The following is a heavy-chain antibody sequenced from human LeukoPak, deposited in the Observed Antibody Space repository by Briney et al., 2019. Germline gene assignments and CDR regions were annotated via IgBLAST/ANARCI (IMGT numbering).Heavy chain of an antibody. CDR2: IYHSGST. J-gene: IGHJ4*02. D-gene: IGHD2-21*01. Sequence: PSETLSLTCTVSGYSISSGYYWGWIRQPPGKGLEWIGSIYHSGSTYYNPSLKRRVTISVDTSKNQFSLKLSSVTAADTAVYYCARDRAIVVVIARGIDYWGQGTLVTVSS. CDR3: ARDRAIVVVIARGIDY. CDR1: GYSISSGYY. V-gene: IGHV4-38-2*02.